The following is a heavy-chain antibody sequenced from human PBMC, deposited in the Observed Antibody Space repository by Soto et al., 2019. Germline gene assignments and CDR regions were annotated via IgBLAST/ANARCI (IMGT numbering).Heavy chain of an antibody. CDR1: GFTFSSYS. Sequence: PGGSLRLSCAASGFTFSSYSMNWVRQAPGKGLEWVSYISTSSSTIYYADSVKGRFTISRDNAKNSLYLQMNSLSDEDTAVYYCVRGTYGSGSYSPFDYWGQGALVTVSS. CDR3: VRGTYGSGSYSPFDY. V-gene: IGHV3-48*02. D-gene: IGHD3-10*01. CDR2: ISTSSSTI. J-gene: IGHJ4*02.